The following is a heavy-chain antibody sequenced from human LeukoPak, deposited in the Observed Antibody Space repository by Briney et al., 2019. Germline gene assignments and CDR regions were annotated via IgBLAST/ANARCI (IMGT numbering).Heavy chain of an antibody. D-gene: IGHD3-22*01. CDR2: IWYDGSNK. Sequence: GRSLRLSCAASGFTFSSYGMHWVRQAPGKGLEWVAVIWYDGSNKYYADSVKGRFTISRDNSKNTLYLQMNSLRAEDTAVYYCARDRASRNYYDSSGYSAYYFGYWGQGTLVTVSS. J-gene: IGHJ4*02. CDR1: GFTFSSYG. V-gene: IGHV3-33*01. CDR3: ARDRASRNYYDSSGYSAYYFGY.